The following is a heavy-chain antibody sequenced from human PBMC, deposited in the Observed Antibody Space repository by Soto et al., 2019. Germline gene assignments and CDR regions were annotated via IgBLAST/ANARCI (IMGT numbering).Heavy chain of an antibody. Sequence: EVQLVESGGGLVQPGGSLRLSCAASGFSVSTNYMSWVRQAPGKGLEWVSVLYSGGNTYYADSVKGRFTISRDNSKNTLYRQMNSLRAEDTAAYYCARVREVALITSWGPGTLVTVSS. CDR3: ARVREVALITS. CDR2: LYSGGNT. V-gene: IGHV3-66*01. CDR1: GFSVSTNY. D-gene: IGHD3-10*01. J-gene: IGHJ5*02.